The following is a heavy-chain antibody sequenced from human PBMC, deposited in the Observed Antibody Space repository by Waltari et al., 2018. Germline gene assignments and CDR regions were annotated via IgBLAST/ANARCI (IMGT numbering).Heavy chain of an antibody. CDR1: GGSIGSGNW. CDR3: ARDRGLRGGYDS. D-gene: IGHD5-12*01. V-gene: IGHV4-4*02. CDR2: SYHSGST. J-gene: IGHJ5*02. Sequence: QVQLQESGPGLVKPSGTLSLTCVVYGGSIGSGNWWSWVRQPPGTGLEWIGESYHSGSTNYNPSLKSRLSISLDKSKNQFSLNLSSVTAADTAVYYCARDRGLRGGYDSWGQGTLVTVSS.